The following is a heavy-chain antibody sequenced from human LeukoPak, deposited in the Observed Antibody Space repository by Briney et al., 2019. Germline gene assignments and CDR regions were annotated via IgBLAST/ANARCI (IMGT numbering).Heavy chain of an antibody. Sequence: SVKVSCKASGGTFSSYAISWVRQAPGQGLEWMGGIIPIFGTANYAQKFQGRVTITADESTSTAYMELSSLRSEDTAVYYCARDLLNYDYVWGSYRRFDYWGQGTLVTVSS. D-gene: IGHD3-16*02. V-gene: IGHV1-69*13. CDR2: IIPIFGTA. CDR1: GGTFSSYA. J-gene: IGHJ4*02. CDR3: ARDLLNYDYVWGSYRRFDY.